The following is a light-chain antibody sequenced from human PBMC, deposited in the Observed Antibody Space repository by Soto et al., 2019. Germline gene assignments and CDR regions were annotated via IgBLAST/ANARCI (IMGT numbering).Light chain of an antibody. CDR2: EVD. V-gene: IGLV2-14*01. J-gene: IGLJ1*01. CDR3: SSYTSSTHMV. Sequence: QSVLTQPASVSWSPGQSTIIACTGTSSDVGGYNYVSWYQQHPGKAPKFLIYEVDNRASGVSDRFSGSKSGNTASLTISGLQAEEQADYYCSSYTSSTHMVFGTGTKVTV. CDR1: SSDVGGYNY.